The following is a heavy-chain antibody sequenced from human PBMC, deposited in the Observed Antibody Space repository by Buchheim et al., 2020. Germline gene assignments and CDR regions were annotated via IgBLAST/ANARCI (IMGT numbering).Heavy chain of an antibody. V-gene: IGHV1-46*01. J-gene: IGHJ6*03. Sequence: QVQLVQSGAEVKKPGASVKVTCKASGYTFSNYYIHWVRQAPGQGLEWMGIVNPSGGGTSYPQKFQGRVTMTRDTSTSTVYMELRSLSSEDTAVYYCAGGGGDIVVVPASIHVHYLDVWGKGTT. D-gene: IGHD2-2*02. CDR1: GYTFSNYY. CDR3: AGGGGDIVVVPASIHVHYLDV. CDR2: VNPSGGGT.